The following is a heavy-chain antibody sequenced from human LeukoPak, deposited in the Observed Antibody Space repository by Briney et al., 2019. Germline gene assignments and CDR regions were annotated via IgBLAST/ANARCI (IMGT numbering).Heavy chain of an antibody. Sequence: GGSLRLSCAASGFTFSSYWMHWVRQAPGKGLEWVSVIYSGGSTYYADSVKGRFTISRDNSKNTLYLQMNSLRAEDTAVYYCARDRVGSDYWGQGTLVTVSS. CDR2: IYSGGST. D-gene: IGHD2-2*01. V-gene: IGHV3-66*01. J-gene: IGHJ4*02. CDR3: ARDRVGSDY. CDR1: GFTFSSYW.